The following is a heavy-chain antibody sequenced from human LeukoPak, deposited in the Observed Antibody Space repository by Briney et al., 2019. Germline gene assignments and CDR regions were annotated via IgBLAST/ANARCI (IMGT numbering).Heavy chain of an antibody. V-gene: IGHV3-20*04. Sequence: GGSLRLSCAVSGFTFEDYGMSWVRQGPGKGLEWVAGINWNGIIKRYGDSVRGRFTISRDNAKNSLYLQMNSLRAEDTALYYCARDWFTRLGELSPDRAFDYWGQGTLVTVSS. J-gene: IGHJ4*02. CDR2: INWNGIIK. CDR3: ARDWFTRLGELSPDRAFDY. CDR1: GFTFEDYG. D-gene: IGHD3-16*02.